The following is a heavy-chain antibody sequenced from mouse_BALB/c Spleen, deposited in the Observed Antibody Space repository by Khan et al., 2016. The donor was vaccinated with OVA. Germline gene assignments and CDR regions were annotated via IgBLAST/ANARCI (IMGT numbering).Heavy chain of an antibody. D-gene: IGHD1-1*01. CDR1: GYTFTSYW. Sequence: DLVKPGASVKLSCKASGYTFTSYWINWIKQRPGQGLEWIGRIAPGSGSSYYNEMFKGKATLTVDTSSRTAYIQLSSLSSGDSDVYVGARGNYYGSSRDAMDYWGQGTSVTVSS. J-gene: IGHJ4*01. CDR3: ARGNYYGSSRDAMDY. CDR2: IAPGSGSS. V-gene: IGHV1S41*01.